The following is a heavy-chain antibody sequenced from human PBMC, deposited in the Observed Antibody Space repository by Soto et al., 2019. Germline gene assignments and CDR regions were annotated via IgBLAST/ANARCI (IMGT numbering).Heavy chain of an antibody. CDR1: GFTFSSYG. D-gene: IGHD3-3*01. CDR2: ISYDGSNK. CDR3: AKDVTMYWFDP. J-gene: IGHJ5*02. Sequence: PGGSLRLSCAASGFTFSSYGMHWVRQAPGKGLEWVAVISYDGSNKYYADSVKGRFTISRDNSKNTLYLQMNSLRAEDTAVYYCAKDVTMYWFDPWGQGTLVTV. V-gene: IGHV3-30*18.